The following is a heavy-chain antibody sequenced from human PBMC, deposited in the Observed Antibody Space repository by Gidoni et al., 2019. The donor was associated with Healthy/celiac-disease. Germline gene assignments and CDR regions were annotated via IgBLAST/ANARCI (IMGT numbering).Heavy chain of an antibody. CDR3: ARDTGYSNPFDY. Sequence: QVQLVESGGGVVQPGRSLRLSCAASGFTFSSYGMHWVRQAQGKGLERVAVIWYDGSNKYYADSVKGRFTISRDNSKNTLYLQMNSLRAEDTAVYYCARDTGYSNPFDYWGQGTLVTVSS. D-gene: IGHD4-4*01. V-gene: IGHV3-33*01. CDR2: IWYDGSNK. J-gene: IGHJ4*02. CDR1: GFTFSSYG.